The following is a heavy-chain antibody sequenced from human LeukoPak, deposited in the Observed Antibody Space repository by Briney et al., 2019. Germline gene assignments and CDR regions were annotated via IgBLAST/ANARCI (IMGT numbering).Heavy chain of an antibody. D-gene: IGHD6-19*01. CDR2: ISSGSTI. J-gene: IGHJ4*02. V-gene: IGHV3-48*03. CDR3: ARDGQWLVEVPFDY. Sequence: GGSLRLSCAASGFTFSSYEMNWVRQAPGKGLEWVSYISSGSTIYYADSVKGRFTISRDNAKNSPYLQMNSLRAEDTAVYYCARDGQWLVEVPFDYWGQGTLVTVSS. CDR1: GFTFSSYE.